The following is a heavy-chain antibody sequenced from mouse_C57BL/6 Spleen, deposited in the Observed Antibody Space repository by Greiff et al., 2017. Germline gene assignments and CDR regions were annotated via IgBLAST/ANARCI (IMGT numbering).Heavy chain of an antibody. V-gene: IGHV10-1*01. Sequence: EVKVEESGGGLVQPKGSLKLSCAASGFSFNTYAMNWVRQAPGKGLEWVARIRSKSNNYATYYADSVKDRFTISRDDSESMLYLQMNNLKTEDTAMYYCVRHDYYGSSYYAMDYWGQGTSVTVSS. CDR1: GFSFNTYA. D-gene: IGHD1-1*01. CDR3: VRHDYYGSSYYAMDY. J-gene: IGHJ4*01. CDR2: IRSKSNNYAT.